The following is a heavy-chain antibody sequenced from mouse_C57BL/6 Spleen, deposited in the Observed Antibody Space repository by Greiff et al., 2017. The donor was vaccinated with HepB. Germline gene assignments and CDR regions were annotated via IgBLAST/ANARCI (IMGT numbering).Heavy chain of an antibody. Sequence: VQLVESGPELVKPGASVKISCKASGYAFSSSWMNWVKQRPGKGLEWIGRIYPGDGDTNYNGKFKGKATLTADKSSSTAYMQLSSLTSEDSAVYFCARKDYDWFAYWGQGTLVTVSA. V-gene: IGHV1-82*01. J-gene: IGHJ3*01. D-gene: IGHD2-4*01. CDR3: ARKDYDWFAY. CDR1: GYAFSSSW. CDR2: IYPGDGDT.